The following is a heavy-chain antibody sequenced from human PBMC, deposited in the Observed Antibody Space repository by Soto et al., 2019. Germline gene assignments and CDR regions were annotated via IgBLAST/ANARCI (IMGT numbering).Heavy chain of an antibody. J-gene: IGHJ6*02. CDR2: ISSSSSYI. CDR1: GFTFSSYS. CDR3: ARDQRDYDFWSGYFVYYGMDV. D-gene: IGHD3-3*01. V-gene: IGHV3-21*01. Sequence: ESGGGLVKPGGSLRLSCAASGFTFSSYSMNWVRQAPGKGLEWVSSISSSSSYIYYADSVKGRFTISRDNAKNSLYLQMNSLRAEDTAVYYCARDQRDYDFWSGYFVYYGMDVWGQGTTVTVSS.